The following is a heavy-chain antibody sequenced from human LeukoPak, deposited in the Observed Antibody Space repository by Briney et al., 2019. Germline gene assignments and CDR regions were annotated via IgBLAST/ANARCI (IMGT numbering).Heavy chain of an antibody. Sequence: GGSLRLSCVASGFTFSNAWMNWVRQAPGKGLEWVGRIKSKTDGGTTDYAAPVKGRSTISRDDSKNTLYLQMNSLKTEDTAVYYCTYSSGWYGYFDYWGQGTLVTVSS. CDR2: IKSKTDGGTT. V-gene: IGHV3-15*07. D-gene: IGHD6-19*01. CDR1: GFTFSNAW. J-gene: IGHJ4*02. CDR3: TYSSGWYGYFDY.